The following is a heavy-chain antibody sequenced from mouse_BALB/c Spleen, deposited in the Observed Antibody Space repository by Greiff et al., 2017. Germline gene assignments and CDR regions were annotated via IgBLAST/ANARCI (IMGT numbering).Heavy chain of an antibody. CDR2: INPSTGYT. V-gene: IGHV1-4*01. CDR1: GYAFSSYW. Sequence: VQLQQSGAELVRPGSSVKISCKASGYAFSSYWMNWVKQRPGQGLEWIGYINPSTGYTEYNQKFKDKATLTADKSSSTAYMQLSSLTSEDSAVYYCARSGYWGQGTTLTVSS. D-gene: IGHD3-1*01. J-gene: IGHJ2*01. CDR3: ARSGY.